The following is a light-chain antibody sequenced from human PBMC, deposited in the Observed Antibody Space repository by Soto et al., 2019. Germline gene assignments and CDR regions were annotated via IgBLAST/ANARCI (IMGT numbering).Light chain of an antibody. CDR2: GTS. CDR3: QQYGSKPFT. Sequence: EIVLTQSPGTLSLSSGERGTVSCRASQSVSSTSLAWYQQKPGQAPRLLIYGTSSRATGIPDRFSGSGSGTDFTLTISRLEPGDFAVYYCQQYGSKPFTFGPGTKADIK. CDR1: QSVSSTS. J-gene: IGKJ3*01. V-gene: IGKV3-20*01.